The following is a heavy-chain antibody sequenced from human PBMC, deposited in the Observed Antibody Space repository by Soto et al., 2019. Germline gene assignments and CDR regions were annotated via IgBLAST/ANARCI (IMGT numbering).Heavy chain of an antibody. CDR2: ISGRGGST. CDR3: AKAISLAESGNYYYGMDV. V-gene: IGHV3-23*01. J-gene: IGHJ6*02. Sequence: EAQLSESGGNLVQPGESLRLSCEASGFTFRSHALSWVRQFPGKGLEWVASISGRGGSTYLADSVKGRFTISRDNSENTLFQQMTSLRVEDTGLYYCAKAISLAESGNYYYGMDVWGQGTTVIVSS. D-gene: IGHD6-19*01. CDR1: GFTFRSHA.